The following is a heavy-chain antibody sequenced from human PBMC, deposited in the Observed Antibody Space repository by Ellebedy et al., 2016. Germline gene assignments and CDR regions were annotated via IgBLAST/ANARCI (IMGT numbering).Heavy chain of an antibody. J-gene: IGHJ6*03. CDR3: ARALGLDYYYFMDV. V-gene: IGHV7-4-1*02. CDR2: INTKTGKP. Sequence: ALVKVSCKTSGYTFTSYAVNWVREAPGQGLEWMGWINTKTGKPTYAQGFTGRFVFSLDTSVTTAFLQITSLRADDTAVYYCARALGLDYYYFMDVWGTGTTVTVAS. CDR1: GYTFTSYA. D-gene: IGHD3-10*01.